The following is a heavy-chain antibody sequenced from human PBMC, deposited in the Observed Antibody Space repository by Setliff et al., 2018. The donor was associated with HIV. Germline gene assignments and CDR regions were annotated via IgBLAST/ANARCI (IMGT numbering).Heavy chain of an antibody. Sequence: ASVTVSCKASGYTFTSYGISWVRQAPGQGLEWMGWISAYNGNTNYAQKLQGRVTMTTDTSTSTAYMELRSLRSNDTAVYYCARCGGCSGWSYYYYYYMDVWGKGTTVTVSS. V-gene: IGHV1-18*01. CDR2: ISAYNGNT. D-gene: IGHD6-19*01. CDR1: GYTFTSYG. CDR3: ARCGGCSGWSYYYYYYMDV. J-gene: IGHJ6*03.